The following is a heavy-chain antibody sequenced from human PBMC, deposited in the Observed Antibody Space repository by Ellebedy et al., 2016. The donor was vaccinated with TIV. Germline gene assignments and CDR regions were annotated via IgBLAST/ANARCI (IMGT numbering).Heavy chain of an antibody. CDR1: GFTFDNFA. J-gene: IGHJ3*01. D-gene: IGHD3-16*01. V-gene: IGHV3-23*01. Sequence: GESLKISCAASGFTFDNFAMRWFRQAPGKGLEWVSAITGSGDRTFYADSVKGRFTISRDNSKNTMYLQMNSLRAEDTAIYYCAKDQVGGDGRWVFDLWGQGTMVTVSS. CDR2: ITGSGDRT. CDR3: AKDQVGGDGRWVFDL.